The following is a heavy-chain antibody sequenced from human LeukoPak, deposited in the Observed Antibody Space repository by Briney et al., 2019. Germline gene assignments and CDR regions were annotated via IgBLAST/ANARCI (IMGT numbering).Heavy chain of an antibody. V-gene: IGHV3-23*01. CDR1: DFIFYNYA. D-gene: IGHD3-22*01. CDR2: VSGSGGRT. J-gene: IGHJ3*02. Sequence: GGSLRLSCAASDFIFYNYAMTWVRQAPGKGLEWVSGVSGSGGRTYYADSVKGRFTISRDNAKNTLYLQMNSLRAEDTAVYYCASPTYYYDSSGYYPGAFDIWGQGTMVTVSS. CDR3: ASPTYYYDSSGYYPGAFDI.